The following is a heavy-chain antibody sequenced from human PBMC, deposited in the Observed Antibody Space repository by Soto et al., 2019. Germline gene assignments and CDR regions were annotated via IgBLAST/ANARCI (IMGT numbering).Heavy chain of an antibody. CDR3: ARLWFGESGWFDP. CDR2: IYYSGST. D-gene: IGHD3-10*01. Sequence: PSETLSLTCTVSGGSISSYYWSWIRQPPGKGLEWIGYIYYSGSTNYNPSLKSRVTISVDTSKNQFSLKLSSVTAADTAVYYCARLWFGESGWFDPWGQGTLVTVSS. J-gene: IGHJ5*02. CDR1: GGSISSYY. V-gene: IGHV4-59*08.